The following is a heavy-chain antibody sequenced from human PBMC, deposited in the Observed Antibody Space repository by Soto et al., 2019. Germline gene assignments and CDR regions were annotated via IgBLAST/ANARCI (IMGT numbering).Heavy chain of an antibody. D-gene: IGHD3-3*01. CDR3: ARSRFMGRVRYLNYYYYYGMDV. CDR1: GYTFTSYG. V-gene: IGHV1-69*13. Sequence: ASVKVSCKASGYTFTSYGINWVRQAPGQGLEWMGGIIPIFGTANYAQKFQGRVTITADESTSTAYMELSSLRSEDTAVYYCARSRFMGRVRYLNYYYYYGMDVWGQGTTVTVSS. CDR2: IIPIFGTA. J-gene: IGHJ6*02.